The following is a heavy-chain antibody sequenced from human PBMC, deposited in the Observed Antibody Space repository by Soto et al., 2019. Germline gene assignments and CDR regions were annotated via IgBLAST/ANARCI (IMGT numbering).Heavy chain of an antibody. Sequence: EVQLVESGGGLVQPGESLRLSCETSGFTFKNYWRNWVRQAPGKGLEWVANIKQDGREKYYVDSVKGRFTISRDNAKNSLYLQVNALRAEDTAVYYCVRARGDYWGQGTLVTVSS. CDR1: GFTFKNYW. J-gene: IGHJ4*02. CDR3: VRARGDY. D-gene: IGHD3-10*01. CDR2: IKQDGREK. V-gene: IGHV3-7*04.